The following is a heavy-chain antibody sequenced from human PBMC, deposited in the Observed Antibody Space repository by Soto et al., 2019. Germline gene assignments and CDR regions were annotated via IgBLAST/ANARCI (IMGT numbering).Heavy chain of an antibody. CDR1: GYTFTSYG. CDR3: AREARDGDDRRYYYDAMDV. D-gene: IGHD4-17*01. CDR2: ISAYNGNT. J-gene: IGHJ6*02. V-gene: IGHV1-18*01. Sequence: QVQLVQSGAEVKKPGASVKVSCKASGYTFTSYGISWVRQAPGQGLEWMGWISAYNGNTNYAQKLQGRVTMTTDTSTSTANMELRSLRSDDTAVYYCAREARDGDDRRYYYDAMDVWGQGTTVTVSS.